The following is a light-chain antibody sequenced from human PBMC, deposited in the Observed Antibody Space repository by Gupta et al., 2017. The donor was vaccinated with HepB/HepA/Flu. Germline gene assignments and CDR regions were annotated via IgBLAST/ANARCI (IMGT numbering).Light chain of an antibody. V-gene: IGKV3-11*01. J-gene: IGKJ4*01. CDR2: DAS. Sequence: EIVLTQSPATLSLSPGERATLSCRASQSVGSYLAWYQQKSGQAPRLLIYDASNRATGVPGRFRGSWSGTQYTLTISGLEPEDFAVYCCQQRSNWPLTFGGGTKVEIK. CDR1: QSVGSY. CDR3: QQRSNWPLT.